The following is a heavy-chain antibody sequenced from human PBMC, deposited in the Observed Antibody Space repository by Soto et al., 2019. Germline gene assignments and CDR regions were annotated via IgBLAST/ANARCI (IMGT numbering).Heavy chain of an antibody. CDR3: AKDWVSDSTQD. V-gene: IGHV3-23*01. D-gene: IGHD3-22*01. Sequence: GGSLRLSCTASGFTFSSNAMSWVRQAPGKGLEWVSSISGSAGVTYYADSVKGRFTISRDNSKNALYLQMNSLRAEDTAVYYCAKDWVSDSTQDWGQGTLVTVSS. J-gene: IGHJ4*02. CDR1: GFTFSSNA. CDR2: ISGSAGVT.